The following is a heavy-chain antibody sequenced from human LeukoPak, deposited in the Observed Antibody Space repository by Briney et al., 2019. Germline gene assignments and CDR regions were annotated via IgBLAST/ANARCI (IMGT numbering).Heavy chain of an antibody. V-gene: IGHV3-7*03. CDR3: AREFDYGTLPGPY. Sequence: GGSLRLSCAASGFTFSTYWMSWVRQAPGKGVEWVANIKQDGSEKYYVCSVKGRFTISRDNAKNSLYLQMNSLRAEDTGVSYCAREFDYGTLPGPYCGPGTLVIVSS. D-gene: IGHD3-9*01. CDR1: GFTFSTYW. CDR2: IKQDGSEK. J-gene: IGHJ4*02.